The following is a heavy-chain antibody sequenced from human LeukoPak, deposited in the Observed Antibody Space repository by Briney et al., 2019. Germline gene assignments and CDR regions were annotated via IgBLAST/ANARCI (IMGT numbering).Heavy chain of an antibody. Sequence: SETLSLTCTVSGGSISSYYWSWIRQPAGKGLEWIGRIYTSGSTNYNPSLKSRVTMSVDTSKNQFSLKLSSVTAADTAVYYCARGAQDIVVVPAAMRGYYYYYMDVWGKGTTVTVSS. CDR3: ARGAQDIVVVPAAMRGYYYYYMDV. J-gene: IGHJ6*03. V-gene: IGHV4-4*07. CDR2: IYTSGST. D-gene: IGHD2-2*01. CDR1: GGSISSYY.